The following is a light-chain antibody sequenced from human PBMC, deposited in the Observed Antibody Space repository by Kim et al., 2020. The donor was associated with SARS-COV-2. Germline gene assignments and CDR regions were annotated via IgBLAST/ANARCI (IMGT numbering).Light chain of an antibody. Sequence: EIVLTQSPGTLSLSPGERATLSCRASQSVSSSYLAWYQQKPGQPPRMVIHDASERATGIPARFSGSGSGTDFTLTISNLEPEDLAVYYCQQRTKSSWTFGQGTKVDI. V-gene: IGKV3D-20*02. CDR1: QSVSSSY. CDR2: DAS. J-gene: IGKJ1*01. CDR3: QQRTKSSWT.